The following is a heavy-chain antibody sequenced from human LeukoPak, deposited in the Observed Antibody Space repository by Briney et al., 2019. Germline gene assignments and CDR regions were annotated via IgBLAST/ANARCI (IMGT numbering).Heavy chain of an antibody. Sequence: SQTLSLTCAISGDSVSSNSAAWIWIRQSPSRGLEWLGRTYYRSKWYNDYAVSVKSRISINPDTPKNQFSLRLNSVTPEDTAVYYCARGRNWGESGFDYWGQGTLVTVST. CDR1: GDSVSSNSAA. J-gene: IGHJ4*02. V-gene: IGHV6-1*01. CDR2: TYYRSKWYN. D-gene: IGHD7-27*01. CDR3: ARGRNWGESGFDY.